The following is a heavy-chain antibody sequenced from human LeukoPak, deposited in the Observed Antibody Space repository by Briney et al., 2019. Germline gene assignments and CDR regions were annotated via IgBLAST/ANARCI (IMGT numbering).Heavy chain of an antibody. J-gene: IGHJ4*02. Sequence: PSETLSLTCAVYGGSFSGYYWSWIRQPPGKGLEWIGEINHSGSTNYNPSLKSRVTISVDTSKNQFSLKLSSVTAADTAVYYCARRNNGSGSPFDYWGQGTLVTVSS. CDR1: GGSFSGYY. V-gene: IGHV4-34*01. D-gene: IGHD3-10*01. CDR3: ARRNNGSGSPFDY. CDR2: INHSGST.